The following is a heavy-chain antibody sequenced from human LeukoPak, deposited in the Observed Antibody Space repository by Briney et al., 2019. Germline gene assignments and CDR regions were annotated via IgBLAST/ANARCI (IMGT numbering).Heavy chain of an antibody. Sequence: AYXVNTNYAQKLQGRVTVTTDTSTSTAYMELRSLRSDDTAVYYCARLTPPYYDFWSGQMYYFDYWGQGTLVTVSS. CDR3: ARLTPPYYDFWSGQMYYFDY. V-gene: IGHV1-18*01. J-gene: IGHJ4*02. D-gene: IGHD3-3*01. CDR2: AYXVNT.